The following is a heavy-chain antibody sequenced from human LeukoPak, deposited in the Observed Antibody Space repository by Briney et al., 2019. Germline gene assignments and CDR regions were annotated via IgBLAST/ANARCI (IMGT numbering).Heavy chain of an antibody. CDR2: INAGNGNT. J-gene: IGHJ4*02. V-gene: IGHV1-3*03. D-gene: IGHD1-26*01. CDR3: AREGAYIGGSYPFDY. CDR1: GYTFSSYA. Sequence: ASVKVSYKATGYTFSSYAMHWVREAPGQRLEWMGWINAGNGNTKFSHEFQGRVTITRDTSASTAYTELNSLRSEDMAVYYCAREGAYIGGSYPFDYWGQGTLVTVSS.